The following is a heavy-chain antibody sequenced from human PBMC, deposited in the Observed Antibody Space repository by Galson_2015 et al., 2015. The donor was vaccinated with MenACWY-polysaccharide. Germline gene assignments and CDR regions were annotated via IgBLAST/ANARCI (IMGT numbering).Heavy chain of an antibody. CDR3: ARGRRDTAVAAPAAVLLDY. CDR1: GYTFSSYD. J-gene: IGHJ4*02. Sequence: SVKVSCKASGYTFSSYDINWVRQATGQRLEWMGGMNPNSGNTGYAQKFQGRVTMTRNTSISTAYMELSSLTSEDTAVYYCARGRRDTAVAAPAAVLLDYWGQGILFTVSS. CDR2: MNPNSGNT. D-gene: IGHD6-19*01. V-gene: IGHV1-8*01.